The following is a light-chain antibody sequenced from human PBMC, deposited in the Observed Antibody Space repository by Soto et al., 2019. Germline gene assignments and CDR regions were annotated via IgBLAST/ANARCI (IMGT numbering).Light chain of an antibody. J-gene: IGKJ1*01. CDR3: QQRYDWPWT. V-gene: IGKV3-11*01. Sequence: IILTLSPATLSLSPGESASLSCRASQSVSDYLAWYQQKPGQAPRLFIYDVSKRATGIPARFSGSGSGTDFTLTISSLEPEDFAVYFCQQRYDWPWTFGLGTKVDIK. CDR1: QSVSDY. CDR2: DVS.